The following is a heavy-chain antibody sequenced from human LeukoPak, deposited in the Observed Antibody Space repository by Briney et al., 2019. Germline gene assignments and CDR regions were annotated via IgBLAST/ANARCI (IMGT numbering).Heavy chain of an antibody. Sequence: GASVKVSCKASGYIFSDYYMHWVRQAPGQGLEWMGWINPNSGGTNYAQKFQGRVTMTRDTSISTAYMELSRLRSDDTAVYYCAREKEGDIVLMVYAPLDYWGQGTLVTVSS. J-gene: IGHJ4*02. CDR1: GYIFSDYY. CDR2: INPNSGGT. D-gene: IGHD2-8*01. CDR3: AREKEGDIVLMVYAPLDY. V-gene: IGHV1-2*02.